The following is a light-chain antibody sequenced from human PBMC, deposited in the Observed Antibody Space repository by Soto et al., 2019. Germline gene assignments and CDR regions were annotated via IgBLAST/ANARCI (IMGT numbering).Light chain of an antibody. CDR3: LLYYDGAEV. CDR1: TGAVTSGYY. Sequence: QAVVTQEPSLTVSPGGTVTLTCGSSTGAVTSGYYPNWFQQKPGQPPRPLIYSISNQHCWTPARFSGSLLGDKAVLTLSGVQPEDEDDYYCLLYYDGAEVFGGGTKLTVL. V-gene: IGLV7-43*01. CDR2: SIS. J-gene: IGLJ3*02.